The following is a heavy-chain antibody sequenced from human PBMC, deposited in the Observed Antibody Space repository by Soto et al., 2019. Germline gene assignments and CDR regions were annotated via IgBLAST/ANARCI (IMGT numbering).Heavy chain of an antibody. CDR1: GGSISSYY. CDR3: ARYSGYHPYHLAY. J-gene: IGHJ4*02. V-gene: IGHV4-59*08. Sequence: SETLSLTCTVSGGSISSYYWSWIRQPPGKGLEWIGYIYYSGSTNYNPSLKSRVTISVDTSKNQFSLKLSSVTAADTAVYYCARYSGYHPYHLAYRGQGTLVPVSS. D-gene: IGHD5-12*01. CDR2: IYYSGST.